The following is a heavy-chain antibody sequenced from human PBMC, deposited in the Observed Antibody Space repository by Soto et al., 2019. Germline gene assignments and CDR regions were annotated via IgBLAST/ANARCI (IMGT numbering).Heavy chain of an antibody. CDR2: ISAYNGNT. Sequence: ASVKVSCKASGYTFTSYGISWVRQAPGQGLEWMGWISAYNGNTNYAQKLQGRVTMTTDNAKNSLYLQMSSLRDEDTAVYYCGREISPFELDTGTTTWFDPGAQGPLVTVSS. V-gene: IGHV1-18*01. CDR1: GYTFTSYG. D-gene: IGHD4-17*01. CDR3: GREISPFELDTGTTTWFDP. J-gene: IGHJ5*02.